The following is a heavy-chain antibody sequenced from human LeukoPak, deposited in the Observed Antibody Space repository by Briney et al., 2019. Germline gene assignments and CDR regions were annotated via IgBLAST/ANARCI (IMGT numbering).Heavy chain of an antibody. CDR1: GVSFSGYH. CDR3: ARDPTTEVNLPYYFDF. Sequence: PSETLSLTCAVYGVSFSGYHWNWIRQSPEKGLEWIGEINDRGHTNYNPSLRSRVTISVYTSKKQFSLRLTSVTAADTAVYYCARDPTTEVNLPYYFDFWGQGTLVAVSS. CDR2: INDRGHT. V-gene: IGHV4-34*01. D-gene: IGHD4-23*01. J-gene: IGHJ4*02.